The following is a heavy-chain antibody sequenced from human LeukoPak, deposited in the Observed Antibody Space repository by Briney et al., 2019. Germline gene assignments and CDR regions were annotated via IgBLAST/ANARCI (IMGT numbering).Heavy chain of an antibody. CDR1: GGTFSSYA. D-gene: IGHD3-22*01. J-gene: IGHJ4*02. CDR2: IIPIFGTA. Sequence: GASVKVSCKASGGTFSSYAISWVRQAPGQGLERMGGIIPIFGTANYAQKFQGRVTITADESTSTAYMELSSLRSEDTAVYYCARAWYYYDSSGYYFGDYFDYWGQGTLVTVSS. CDR3: ARAWYYYDSSGYYFGDYFDY. V-gene: IGHV1-69*13.